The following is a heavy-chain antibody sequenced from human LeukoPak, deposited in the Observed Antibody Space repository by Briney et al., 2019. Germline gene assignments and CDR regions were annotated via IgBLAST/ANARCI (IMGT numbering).Heavy chain of an antibody. D-gene: IGHD6-13*01. CDR1: GGSISSSSYY. V-gene: IGHV4-39*07. CDR3: AKIDIAAAGRALWFDP. J-gene: IGHJ5*02. CDR2: IYHSGST. Sequence: SETLSLTCTVPGGSISSSSYYWGWIRQPPGKGLEWIGSIYHSGSTYYNPSLKSRVTISVDTSKNQFSLKLSSVTAADTAVYYCAKIDIAAAGRALWFDPWGQGTLVTVSS.